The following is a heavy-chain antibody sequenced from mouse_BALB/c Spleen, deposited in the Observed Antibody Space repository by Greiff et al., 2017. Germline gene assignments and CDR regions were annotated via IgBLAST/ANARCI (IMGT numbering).Heavy chain of an antibody. J-gene: IGHJ2*01. D-gene: IGHD1-3*01. CDR3: ARYNPYYFDY. V-gene: IGHV1-4*02. CDR2: INPSSGYT. CDR1: GYTFTSYT. Sequence: QVQLQQSAAELARPGASVKMSCKASGYTFTSYTMHWVKQRPGQGLEWIGYINPSSGYTEYNQKFKDKATLTADKSSSTAYMQLSSLTSEDSAVYYCARYNPYYFDYWGQGTTLTVSS.